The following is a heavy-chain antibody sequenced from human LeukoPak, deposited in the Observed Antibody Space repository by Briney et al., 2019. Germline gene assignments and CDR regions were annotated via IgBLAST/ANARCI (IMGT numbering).Heavy chain of an antibody. CDR1: GFTFSSYS. CDR3: AGTNKGNYYDSSDAFDI. J-gene: IGHJ3*02. Sequence: GGSLRLSCAASGFTFSSYSMNWVRQAPGKGLEWVSYISSSSSTIYYADSVKGRFTISRDNAKNSLYLQMNSLRAGDTAVYYCAGTNKGNYYDSSDAFDIWGQGTMVTVSS. D-gene: IGHD3-22*01. V-gene: IGHV3-48*01. CDR2: ISSSSSTI.